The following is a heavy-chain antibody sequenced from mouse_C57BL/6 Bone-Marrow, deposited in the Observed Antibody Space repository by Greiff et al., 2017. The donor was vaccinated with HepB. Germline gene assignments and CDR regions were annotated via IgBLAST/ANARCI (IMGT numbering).Heavy chain of an antibody. Sequence: QVQLQQPGAELVRPGTSVKLSCKASGYTFTSYWMHWVKQRPGQGLEWIGVIDTSDSYTNYNQKLKGKATLTVDTSSSTACMQLSSLTSEDSAVYYCARPYGSSYDYWGQGTLVTVSA. CDR2: IDTSDSYT. V-gene: IGHV1-59*01. J-gene: IGHJ3*01. D-gene: IGHD1-1*01. CDR3: ARPYGSSYDY. CDR1: GYTFTSYW.